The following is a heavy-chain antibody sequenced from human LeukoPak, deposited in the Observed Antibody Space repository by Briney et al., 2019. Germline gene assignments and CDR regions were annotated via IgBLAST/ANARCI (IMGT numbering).Heavy chain of an antibody. V-gene: IGHV1-18*01. CDR2: ISAYNGNT. Sequence: ASVKVSCKASGYTFNNYGITWVRQAPGQGLEWMGWISAYNGNTNYAQKLQGRVTMTTDTSTSTAYMELRSLRSDDTAVYYCARDLGRIYYYYMDVWGKGTTVTISS. CDR3: ARDLGRIYYYYMDV. CDR1: GYTFNNYG. J-gene: IGHJ6*03.